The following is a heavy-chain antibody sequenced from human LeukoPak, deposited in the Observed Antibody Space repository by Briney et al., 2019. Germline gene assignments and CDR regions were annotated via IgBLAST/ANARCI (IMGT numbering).Heavy chain of an antibody. J-gene: IGHJ4*02. D-gene: IGHD5-18*01. CDR1: GFTFSSYG. CDR2: ISYDGNNK. V-gene: IGHV3-30*18. CDR3: AKDPSLYSYGTNYFDY. Sequence: GGSLRLSCAASGFTFSSYGMHWVRQAPGKGPEWVAVISYDGNNKYYADSVKGRFTISRDNSKNTLYLQMNSLRAEDTAVYYCAKDPSLYSYGTNYFDYWGQGTLVTVSS.